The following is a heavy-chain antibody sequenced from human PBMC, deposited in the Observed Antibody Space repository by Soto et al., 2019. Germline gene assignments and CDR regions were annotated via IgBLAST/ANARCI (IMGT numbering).Heavy chain of an antibody. CDR1: GYTFTGYY. Sequence: ASVKVSCKASGYTFTGYYMHWVRQAPGQGLEWMGWINPNSGGTNYAQKFQGWVTMTRDTSISTAYMELSRLRSDDTAVYYCARDYYPRGYRYGPAFDILGQGKMVTISS. D-gene: IGHD5-18*01. CDR2: INPNSGGT. CDR3: ARDYYPRGYRYGPAFDI. J-gene: IGHJ3*02. V-gene: IGHV1-2*04.